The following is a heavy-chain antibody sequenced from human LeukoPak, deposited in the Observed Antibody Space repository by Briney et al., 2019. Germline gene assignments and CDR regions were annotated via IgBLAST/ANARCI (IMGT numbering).Heavy chain of an antibody. CDR3: ARDQPQSDIVATEFDY. D-gene: IGHD5-12*01. CDR1: GFTFYDYG. Sequence: GGSLSLLCGASGFTFYDYGMGWVRQAPGKGLEWVSGMNWNCGSTGYADSVKGRFTISRENAKNSLYLQMQSLRAEDTALYYCARDQPQSDIVATEFDYWGQGTLDSVSS. V-gene: IGHV3-20*04. CDR2: MNWNCGST. J-gene: IGHJ4*02.